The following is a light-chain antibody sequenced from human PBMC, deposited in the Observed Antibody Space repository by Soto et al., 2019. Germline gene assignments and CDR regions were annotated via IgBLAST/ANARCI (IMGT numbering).Light chain of an antibody. J-gene: IGLJ2*01. V-gene: IGLV2-14*01. CDR3: SSYTSSSTLI. CDR2: EVS. CDR1: SSDVGGYNY. Sequence: ALTQPASVSGSPGQSITISCSGTSSDVGGYNYVSWYQQHPGKAPKLMMYEVSNRPSGVSNRFSGSKSDNTASLTISGLQAEDEADYYCSSYTSSSTLIFGGGTKLTVL.